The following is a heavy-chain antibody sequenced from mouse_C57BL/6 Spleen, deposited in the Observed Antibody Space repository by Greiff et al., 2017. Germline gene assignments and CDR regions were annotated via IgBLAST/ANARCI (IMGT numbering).Heavy chain of an antibody. J-gene: IGHJ2*01. Sequence: VQLQQSGPELVKPGASVKISCKASGYTFTDYYMNWVKQSHGKSLEWIGDINPNNGGTSYNQKFKGKATLTVDKSSSTAYMELRSLTSEDSAVXYCARLYYFDYWGQGTTLTVSS. CDR2: INPNNGGT. CDR3: ARLYYFDY. V-gene: IGHV1-26*01. CDR1: GYTFTDYY.